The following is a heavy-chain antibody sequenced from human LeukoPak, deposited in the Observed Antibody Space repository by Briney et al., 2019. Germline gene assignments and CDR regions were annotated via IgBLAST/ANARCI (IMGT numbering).Heavy chain of an antibody. CDR2: ITSSSDYI. Sequence: GGSLRLSCAASGMTVSSNYIMWVRQPPGKGLEWVSSITSSSDYIYYADSVKGRFTISRDNAENSLHLQMNSLRADDTAVYYCAREFKSGYGMWAWGQGTLVTVSS. CDR3: AREFKSGYGMWA. J-gene: IGHJ5*02. D-gene: IGHD5-18*01. V-gene: IGHV3-21*01. CDR1: GMTVSSNY.